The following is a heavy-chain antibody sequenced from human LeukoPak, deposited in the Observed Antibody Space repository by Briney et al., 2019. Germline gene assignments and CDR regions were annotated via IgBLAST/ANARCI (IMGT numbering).Heavy chain of an antibody. D-gene: IGHD6-19*01. CDR1: VSSLISGYY. CDR2: LSHSGKT. Sequence: SETLSLTCSVSVSSLISGYYWGWIRQSPGKGLEWIGSLSHSGKTSCNPSLESRVTISVDTSRNQFSLKLSSVTAADTAVYYCARRSSGWLQTGYYYMDVWGKGTTVTISS. CDR3: ARRSSGWLQTGYYYMDV. J-gene: IGHJ6*03. V-gene: IGHV4-38-2*02.